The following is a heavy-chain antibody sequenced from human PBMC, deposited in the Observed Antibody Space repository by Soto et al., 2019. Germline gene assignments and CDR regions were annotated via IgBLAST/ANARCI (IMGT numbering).Heavy chain of an antibody. CDR2: IIPIFGTA. CDR3: AGRITGTTWYYYYYGMDV. J-gene: IGHJ6*02. V-gene: IGHV1-69*13. D-gene: IGHD1-7*01. Sequence: SVKVSCKASGGTFSSYAISWVRQAPGQGLEWMGGIIPIFGTANYAQKFQGRVTITADESTSTAYMELSSLRSEDTAVYYCAGRITGTTWYYYYYGMDVWGQGTTVTVSS. CDR1: GGTFSSYA.